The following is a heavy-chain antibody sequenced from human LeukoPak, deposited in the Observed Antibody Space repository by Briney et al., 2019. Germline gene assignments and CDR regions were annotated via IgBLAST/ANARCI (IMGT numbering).Heavy chain of an antibody. J-gene: IGHJ6*03. Sequence: ASVKVSCKASGYTFTSYYMHWLRQAPGQGLEWMGVINSSGGSTTYAQTFQGRVTMTRDMSTSTVYMEMSSLRSEDTAVYYCARDGVLRYFDGYYYYMDVWGKGTTVTVSS. D-gene: IGHD3-9*01. V-gene: IGHV1-46*01. CDR3: ARDGVLRYFDGYYYYMDV. CDR1: GYTFTSYY. CDR2: INSSGGST.